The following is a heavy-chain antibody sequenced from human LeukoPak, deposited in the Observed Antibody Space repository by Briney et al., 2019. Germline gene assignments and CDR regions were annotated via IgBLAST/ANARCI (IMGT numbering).Heavy chain of an antibody. V-gene: IGHV3-66*01. CDR3: TRSVVTTAGFDY. J-gene: IGHJ4*02. Sequence: GGSLRLSCAASGFTVSSNYMSWVRQAPGKGLEWVSVIYSGGSTYYADSVKGRFTISRDNSKSTLYLHLNIPRPEDTAVYYCTRSVVTTAGFDYWGQGTLVTVSS. D-gene: IGHD2-21*02. CDR2: IYSGGST. CDR1: GFTVSSNY.